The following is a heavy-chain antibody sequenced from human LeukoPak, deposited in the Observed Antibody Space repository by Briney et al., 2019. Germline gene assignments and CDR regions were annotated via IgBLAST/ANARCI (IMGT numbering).Heavy chain of an antibody. CDR3: ARVSRWELLIDC. D-gene: IGHD1-26*01. J-gene: IGHJ4*02. CDR2: INAGNGNT. V-gene: IGHV1-3*01. Sequence: ASVKVSCKASGYTFTSYAMHWVRQAPGQRLEWMGWINAGNGNTKYSQKFQGRVTMTTDTSTSTAYMELRSLRSDDTAVYYCARVSRWELLIDCWGQGTLVTVSS. CDR1: GYTFTSYA.